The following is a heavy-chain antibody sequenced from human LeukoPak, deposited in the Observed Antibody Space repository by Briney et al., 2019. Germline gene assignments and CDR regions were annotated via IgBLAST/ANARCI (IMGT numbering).Heavy chain of an antibody. CDR2: ISSSGSTI. CDR1: GFTFSSYE. J-gene: IGHJ4*02. V-gene: IGHV3-48*03. D-gene: IGHD1-1*01. Sequence: GGSLRLSCAASGFTFSSYEMNWVRQAPGKGLEWVSYISSSGSTIYYADSVKGRFTISRDNAKNSLYLQMNSLRAEDTAVYYCARATEYYYDSWGQGTLVAVSS. CDR3: ARATEYYYDS.